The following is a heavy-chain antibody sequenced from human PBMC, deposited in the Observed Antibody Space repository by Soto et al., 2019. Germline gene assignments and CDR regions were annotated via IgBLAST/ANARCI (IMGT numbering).Heavy chain of an antibody. J-gene: IGHJ4*02. CDR3: ERDLSPRYVWGSYRYSSYFDY. CDR1: GGSFSGYY. CDR2: INHSGST. V-gene: IGHV4-34*01. Sequence: PSETLSLTCAVYGGSFSGYYWSWIRQPPGKGLEWIGEINHSGSTNYNPSLKSRVTISVDTSKNQFSLKLSSVTAADTAVYYCERDLSPRYVWGSYRYSSYFDYWGQGTLVTVSS. D-gene: IGHD3-16*02.